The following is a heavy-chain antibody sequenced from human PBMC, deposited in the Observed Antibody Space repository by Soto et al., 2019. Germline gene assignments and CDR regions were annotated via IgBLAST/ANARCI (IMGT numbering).Heavy chain of an antibody. D-gene: IGHD3-10*01. CDR3: AKDRSTYYLVPPFDP. V-gene: IGHV3-23*01. CDR1: GFTFSSYA. CDR2: ISGSGGST. J-gene: IGHJ5*02. Sequence: GGSLRLSCAASGFTFSSYAMGWVHQAPGKGLEWVSAISGSGGSTYYADSVKGRFTISRDNSKNTLYLQMNSLRAEDTAVYYCAKDRSTYYLVPPFDPWGQGTLVTVS.